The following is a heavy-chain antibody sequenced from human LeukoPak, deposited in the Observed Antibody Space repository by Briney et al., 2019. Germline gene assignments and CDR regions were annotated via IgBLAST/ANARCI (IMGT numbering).Heavy chain of an antibody. CDR2: ISGGGVTT. CDR3: AKSRDFDSVVVTAFDY. CDR1: GFTVSSNY. V-gene: IGHV3-23*01. J-gene: IGHJ4*02. D-gene: IGHD2-21*02. Sequence: GGSLRLSCAASGFTVSSNYMSWVRQAPGKGLEWVSAISGGGVTTYYADSVKGRFTFSRDNSKNTLYLQMNSLRAEDTAVYYCAKSRDFDSVVVTAFDYWGRGTLVTVSS.